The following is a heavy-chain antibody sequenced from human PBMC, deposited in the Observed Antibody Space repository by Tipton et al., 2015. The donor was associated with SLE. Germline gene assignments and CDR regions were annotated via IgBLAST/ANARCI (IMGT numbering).Heavy chain of an antibody. CDR3: ARASEYTSSWAFDY. D-gene: IGHD6-13*01. J-gene: IGHJ4*02. CDR2: IYTSGST. V-gene: IGHV4-4*07. Sequence: TLSLTCSVSGGAVIHNYWSWIRQPAGKGLEWIGRIYTSGSTKYNPSLKSRVTISRDTSRNQFSLKVNSMTAADTAVYYCARASEYTSSWAFDYWGQGTLVTVSS. CDR1: GGAVIHNY.